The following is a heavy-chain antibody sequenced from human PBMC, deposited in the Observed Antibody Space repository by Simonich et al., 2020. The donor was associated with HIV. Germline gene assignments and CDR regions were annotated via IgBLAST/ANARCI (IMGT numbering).Heavy chain of an antibody. Sequence: QVQLVQSGAEVKKPGFSVKVSCKASGGTFSSYGVNWVRQAPGQGLEWMGGMIPILGFAHYGEKCQGSVTITADGSTSTAYMELRSLRSEDTAVYYCARGSDTSNYYESSGYYLNYWVQGTLATVST. CDR2: MIPILGFA. J-gene: IGHJ4*02. V-gene: IGHV1-69*10. CDR1: GGTFSSYG. D-gene: IGHD3-22*01. CDR3: ARGSDTSNYYESSGYYLNY.